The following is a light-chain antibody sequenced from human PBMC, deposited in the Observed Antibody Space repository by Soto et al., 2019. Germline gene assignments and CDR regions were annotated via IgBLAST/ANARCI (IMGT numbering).Light chain of an antibody. V-gene: IGKV1-5*01. CDR1: QLVNSW. J-gene: IGKJ1*01. Sequence: DTQMTQSPSSVSASVGDRVTITCRASQLVNSWLAWYQQKPGRAPKLLIYDATSLESGVPSRFSGSGSGTEFTLTISSLQPDDFATYYCQQYKSYLWTFGQGTKVDIK. CDR2: DAT. CDR3: QQYKSYLWT.